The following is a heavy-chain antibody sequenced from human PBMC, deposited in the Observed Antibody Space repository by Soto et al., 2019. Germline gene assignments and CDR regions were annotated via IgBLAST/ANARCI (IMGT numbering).Heavy chain of an antibody. CDR1: GGTFSSYA. J-gene: IGHJ6*02. Sequence: SVKVSCKASGGTFSSYAISWVRQAPGQGLEWMGGIIPIFGTANYAQKFQGRVTITADKSTSTAYMELNSLRAEDTAVYYCAKHGGIYGMSDFYGMDVWGQGTTVTVSS. D-gene: IGHD1-26*01. CDR2: IIPIFGTA. V-gene: IGHV1-69*06. CDR3: AKHGGIYGMSDFYGMDV.